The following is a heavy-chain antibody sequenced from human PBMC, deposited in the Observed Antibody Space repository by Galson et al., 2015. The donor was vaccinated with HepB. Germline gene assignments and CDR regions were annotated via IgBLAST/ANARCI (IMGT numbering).Heavy chain of an antibody. J-gene: IGHJ4*02. CDR1: GYTFTSYG. V-gene: IGHV1-18*01. D-gene: IGHD2-15*01. CDR2: ISAYNGNT. Sequence: SVKVSCKASGYTFTSYGISWVRQAPGQGLEWMGWISAYNGNTNYAQKLQGRVTMTTDTSTSTAYMELRSLRSDDTAVYYCARDFNIVVVVAATFDYWGQGTLVTVSS. CDR3: ARDFNIVVVVAATFDY.